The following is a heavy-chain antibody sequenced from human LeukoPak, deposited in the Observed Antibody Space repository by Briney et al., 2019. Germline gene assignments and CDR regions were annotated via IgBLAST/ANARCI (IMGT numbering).Heavy chain of an antibody. CDR3: ARGGKNNTDYCKNGVCQGVVFDI. J-gene: IGHJ3*02. V-gene: IGHV4-34*01. CDR1: GGSFSGYY. CDR2: INHSGST. D-gene: IGHD2-8*01. Sequence: PSETLSLTCAVYGGSFSGYYWSWIRQPPGKGLEWIGEINHSGSTNYNPSLKSRVTISVDTSKNQFSLKLSSVTAADTAVYYCARGGKNNTDYCKNGVCQGVVFDIGAKGTMVTV.